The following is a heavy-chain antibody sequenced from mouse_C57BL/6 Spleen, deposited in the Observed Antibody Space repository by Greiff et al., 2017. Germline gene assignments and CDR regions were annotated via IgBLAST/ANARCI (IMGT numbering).Heavy chain of an antibody. CDR1: GYTFTDYY. Sequence: EVQLQQSGPELVKPGASVKISCKASGYTFTDYYMNWVKQSPGKSLEWIGDINPNNGGSSYNQKFKVKATLTVDKSYSTAYMEHRSLKSEEAEVNYCARSTMVTTSGSYYFDYWGQGTTLTVSS. J-gene: IGHJ2*01. CDR3: ARSTMVTTSGSYYFDY. CDR2: INPNNGGS. V-gene: IGHV1-26*01. D-gene: IGHD2-2*01.